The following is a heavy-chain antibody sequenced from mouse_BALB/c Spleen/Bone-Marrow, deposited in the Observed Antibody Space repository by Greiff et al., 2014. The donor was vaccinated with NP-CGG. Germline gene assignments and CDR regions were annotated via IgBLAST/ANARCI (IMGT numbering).Heavy chain of an antibody. D-gene: IGHD1-1*01. V-gene: IGHV1-4*02. CDR1: GYIFTSYT. Sequence: VQVEESAAELARPGASVKLSCKASGYIFTSYTIQWIKQRPGQGLEWIGYINPSIGYTDYNQKFKDKTTLTADKSSSTTYMQLYNLSAVDSAVCYCARERPYYAYFDYWGQGTSLTVSS. J-gene: IGHJ2*02. CDR3: ARERPYYAYFDY. CDR2: INPSIGYT.